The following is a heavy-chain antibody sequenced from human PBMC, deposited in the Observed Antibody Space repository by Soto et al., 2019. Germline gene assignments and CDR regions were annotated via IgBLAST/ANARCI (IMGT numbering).Heavy chain of an antibody. V-gene: IGHV3-33*01. D-gene: IGHD3-22*01. J-gene: IGHJ4*02. CDR3: ARAQTYYYDNSGYFFAY. CDR2: IWYDGSNK. CDR1: GFTFSGYG. Sequence: GGSLRLSCAASGFTFSGYGMHWVRQAPGKGLEWVAVIWYDGSNKYYADSVKGRFTISRDNSKNTLYLQMNSLRAEDTAVYYCARAQTYYYDNSGYFFAYWGQGTLVTVSS.